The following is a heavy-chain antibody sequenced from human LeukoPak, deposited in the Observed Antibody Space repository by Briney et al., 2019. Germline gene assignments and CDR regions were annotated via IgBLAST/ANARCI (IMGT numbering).Heavy chain of an antibody. CDR3: ARTTQNRIVGATVGDAFDI. Sequence: ASVKVSCKASGYTFTSYGISWVRQAPGQGLEWMGWISAYNGNTNYAQKLQGGVTMTTDTSTSTAYMELRSLRSDDTAVYYCARTTQNRIVGATVGDAFDIWGQGTMVTVSS. CDR2: ISAYNGNT. V-gene: IGHV1-18*01. J-gene: IGHJ3*02. D-gene: IGHD1-26*01. CDR1: GYTFTSYG.